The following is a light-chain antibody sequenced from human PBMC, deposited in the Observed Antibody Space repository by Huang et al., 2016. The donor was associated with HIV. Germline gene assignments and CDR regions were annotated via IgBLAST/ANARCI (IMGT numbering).Light chain of an antibody. Sequence: EIVMTQSPATLSVSPGETATLSCRASQSVSGNLAWYQQKPGQAPRHLIFDTSTRATGIPARFSGSGSGTEFTLTISDVQSEDFALYSCQQYNEWPPWTFGQGTKVEI. CDR2: DTS. V-gene: IGKV3-15*01. CDR1: QSVSGN. J-gene: IGKJ1*01. CDR3: QQYNEWPPWT.